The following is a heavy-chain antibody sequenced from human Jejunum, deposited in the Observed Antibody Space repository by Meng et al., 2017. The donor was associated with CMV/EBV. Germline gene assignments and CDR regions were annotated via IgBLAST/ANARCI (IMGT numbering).Heavy chain of an antibody. D-gene: IGHD4-23*01. V-gene: IGHV3-11*01. CDR2: ISDSGDTI. J-gene: IGHJ4*02. CDR3: ARDPYGGNPVFGFGY. CDR1: FFFSAYY. Sequence: FFFSAYYMTWGRQAPGKGLEWISYISDSGDTIYYADSVKGRFTISRDNTKNSVFLQMNSLRAEDTAVYYCARDPYGGNPVFGFGYWGQGTLVTVSS.